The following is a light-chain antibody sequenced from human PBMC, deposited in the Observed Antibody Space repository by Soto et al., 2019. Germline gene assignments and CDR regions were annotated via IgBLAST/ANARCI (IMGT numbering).Light chain of an antibody. J-gene: IGKJ3*01. Sequence: EVVLTQSPATLSLSPGEGATLSCRASQSIGNYLAWYQQKPGQPPSLLIYATSNRATGIPARFSGSGSGTDFTLTISSLEPEDFAVYYCQQRSSSPFTFGPGTKVDIK. CDR3: QQRSSSPFT. CDR1: QSIGNY. V-gene: IGKV3-11*01. CDR2: ATS.